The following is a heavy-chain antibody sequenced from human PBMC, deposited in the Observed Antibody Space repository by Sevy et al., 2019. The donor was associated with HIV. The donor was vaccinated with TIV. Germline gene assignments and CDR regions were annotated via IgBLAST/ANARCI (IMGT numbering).Heavy chain of an antibody. D-gene: IGHD2-2*03. V-gene: IGHV1-46*01. CDR2: INPSGGST. Sequence: ASVKVSCKASGYTLTSYYMHWMRQAPGQGLEWVGMINPSGGSTSYAQKFQGRITMTRETSTTTVYMELSSLRSEDTAVYYCARSGYCSNARCDYSYYHMDVWGKGTTVTVSS. J-gene: IGHJ6*03. CDR3: ARSGYCSNARCDYSYYHMDV. CDR1: GYTLTSYY.